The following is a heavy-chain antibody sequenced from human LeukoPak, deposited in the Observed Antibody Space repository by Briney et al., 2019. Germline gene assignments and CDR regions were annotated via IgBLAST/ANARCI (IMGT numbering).Heavy chain of an antibody. CDR3: ARGGDYDSSGYLIYFDY. D-gene: IGHD3-22*01. CDR1: GFPFTDSS. J-gene: IGHJ4*02. Sequence: GGSLRLSCAASGFPFTDSSMTRVRQAPGKGLEWVSSITTSGSYIYYADSVKVRFTISRDNAKNSLYLQMTSLRAEDTAVYYCARGGDYDSSGYLIYFDYWGQGTLVTVSS. V-gene: IGHV3-21*01. CDR2: ITTSGSYI.